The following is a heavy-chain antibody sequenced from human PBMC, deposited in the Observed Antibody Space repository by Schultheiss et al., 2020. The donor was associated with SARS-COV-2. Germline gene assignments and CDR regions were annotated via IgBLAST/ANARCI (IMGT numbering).Heavy chain of an antibody. CDR1: SNSH. D-gene: IGHD7-27*01. Sequence: GGSLRLSCVEFSNSHLHWVRQAPGKGLEWVAAISNDGIGKYYGDSVKDRLTISRDNSRNTFDLRMDSLRAEDTAVYYCARGTNWGSAYFFGFWGHGTRFTVSS. CDR2: ISNDGIGK. J-gene: IGHJ4*01. V-gene: IGHV3-30-3*01. CDR3: ARGTNWGSAYFFGF.